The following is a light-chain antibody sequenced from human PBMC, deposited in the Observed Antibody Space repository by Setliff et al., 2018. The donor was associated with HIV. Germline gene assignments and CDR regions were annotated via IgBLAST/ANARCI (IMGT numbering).Light chain of an antibody. V-gene: IGLV2-14*03. CDR3: CSYVSTNNYV. Sequence: QSVLTQPASVSGSPGQSITIPCTGTSSDIGRYNSVSWYQQHPGKAPKLILFDVYYRPSGVSNRFSGSKSGNTASLTISGLQSEDEADYYCCSYVSTNNYVFGTGTKVTVL. J-gene: IGLJ1*01. CDR2: DVY. CDR1: SSDIGRYNS.